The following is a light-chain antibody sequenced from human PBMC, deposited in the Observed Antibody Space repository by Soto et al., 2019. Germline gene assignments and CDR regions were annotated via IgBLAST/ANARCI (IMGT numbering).Light chain of an antibody. V-gene: IGLV1-40*01. J-gene: IGLJ2*01. CDR2: GNS. CDR3: QSYDSSLV. Sequence: QSVLTQPPSVSGAPGQRVTISCTGSSSNIGAGYDVHWYQQLPGTAPKLLIYGNSNRPSGDPDRFSGSKSGTSASLAITGLQAEDEADYYCQSYDSSLVFGGGTKLTVL. CDR1: SSNIGAGYD.